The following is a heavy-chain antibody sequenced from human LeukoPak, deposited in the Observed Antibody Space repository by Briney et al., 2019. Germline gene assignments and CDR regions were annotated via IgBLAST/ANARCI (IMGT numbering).Heavy chain of an antibody. J-gene: IGHJ4*02. D-gene: IGHD3-22*01. CDR2: IWYDGGNK. Sequence: PGRSLRLSCAASGFTFSNFGMHWVREAPGKGLEWVAFIWYDGGNKYYADSVQGRFTISRDNSKNTLYLQMSSRRAEDTAVYYCAASYYYDSSGYYSPGYWGQGTLVTVSS. V-gene: IGHV3-30*02. CDR3: AASYYYDSSGYYSPGY. CDR1: GFTFSNFG.